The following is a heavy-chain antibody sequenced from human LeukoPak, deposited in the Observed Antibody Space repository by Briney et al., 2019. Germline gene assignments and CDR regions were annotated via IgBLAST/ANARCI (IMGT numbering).Heavy chain of an antibody. CDR1: VYTFTAYY. CDR3: ARAPSWFGELS. CDR2: INPNSGGT. Sequence: ASVKVSSTASVYTFTAYYMHWVRQAPGQGLEWMGWINPNSGGTNYAQKFQGRVTMTRDTSISTAYMELSRLRSDDTAVYYCARAPSWFGELSWGQGTLVTVSS. J-gene: IGHJ5*02. D-gene: IGHD3-10*01. V-gene: IGHV1-2*02.